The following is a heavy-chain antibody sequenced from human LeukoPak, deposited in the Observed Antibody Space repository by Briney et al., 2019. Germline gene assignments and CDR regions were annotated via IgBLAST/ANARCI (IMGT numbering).Heavy chain of an antibody. CDR1: GFTFGDYA. J-gene: IGHJ5*02. Sequence: SGGSLRLSCTASGFTFGDYAMSWVRQAPGKGLEWVGFIRSKAYGGTTEYAASVKGRFTISRDDSKSIAYLQMNSLKTEDTAVYYCTRDTAAAGNWFDPWGQGTLVTVSS. CDR2: IRSKAYGGTT. D-gene: IGHD6-13*01. CDR3: TRDTAAAGNWFDP. V-gene: IGHV3-49*04.